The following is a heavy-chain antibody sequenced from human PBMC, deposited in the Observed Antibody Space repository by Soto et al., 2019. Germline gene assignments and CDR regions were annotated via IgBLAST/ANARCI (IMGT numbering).Heavy chain of an antibody. CDR1: GYSFTSYS. D-gene: IGHD5-12*01. CDR3: AFKAGYENYLDS. J-gene: IGHJ4*02. V-gene: IGHV5-51*01. Sequence: PGEYLKISCNGSGYSFTSYSIGWVRQMPGKGLEWMGIIYPGDSDTRYSPSFQGLVTIPPDKSISTAYLSRSSLEASDTAMYYCAFKAGYENYLDSCGQGPPATASS. CDR2: IYPGDSDT.